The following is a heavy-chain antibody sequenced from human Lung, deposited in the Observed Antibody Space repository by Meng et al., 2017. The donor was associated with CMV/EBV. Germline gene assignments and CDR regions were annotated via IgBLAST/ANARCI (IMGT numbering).Heavy chain of an antibody. Sequence: GESLKIPCAASGFTFHSYAMNWVRQAPGKGLEWVSYISETSSYIYDADSVKGRFTISRDNANNSLYLQMSSQRAEDTALYYCVRDWKYSWGQGTLVTVSS. CDR2: ISETSSYI. J-gene: IGHJ4*02. D-gene: IGHD1-1*01. CDR3: VRDWKYS. CDR1: GFTFHSYA. V-gene: IGHV3-21*01.